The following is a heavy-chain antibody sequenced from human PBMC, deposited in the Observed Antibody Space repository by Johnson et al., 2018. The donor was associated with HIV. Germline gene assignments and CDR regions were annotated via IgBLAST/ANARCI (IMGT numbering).Heavy chain of an antibody. Sequence: EVQLVESGGALVQPGGSLRLSCAASGFTFSSCAMTWVRQAPGKGPEWASGFSGGGGSTYYADSVKGWFTISRDNSKNTLYLQMNSLRADDTAVYYCARVPSRSSWYTAFDIWGQGTTVTVSS. J-gene: IGHJ3*02. CDR1: GFTFSSCA. CDR3: ARVPSRSSWYTAFDI. CDR2: FSGGGGST. D-gene: IGHD6-13*01. V-gene: IGHV3-23*04.